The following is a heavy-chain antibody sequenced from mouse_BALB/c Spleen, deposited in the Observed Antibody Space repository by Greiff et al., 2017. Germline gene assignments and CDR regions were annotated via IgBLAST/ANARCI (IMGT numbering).Heavy chain of an antibody. V-gene: IGHV1-9*01. CDR2: ILPGSGST. CDR1: GYTFSSYW. Sequence: QVQLKQSGAELMKPGASVKISCKATGYTFSSYWIEWVQQRPGHGLEWIGEILPGSGSTNYNEKFKGKATFTADTSSNTAYMQLSSLTSEDSAVYYCARSGDYYGSSAWFAYWGQGTLVTVSA. CDR3: ARSGDYYGSSAWFAY. J-gene: IGHJ3*01. D-gene: IGHD1-1*01.